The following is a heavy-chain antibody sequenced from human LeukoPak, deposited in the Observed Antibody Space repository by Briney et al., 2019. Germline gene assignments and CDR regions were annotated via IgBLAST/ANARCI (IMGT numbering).Heavy chain of an antibody. CDR1: GFTFSSYS. V-gene: IGHV3-21*01. CDR2: ISSSGSYI. J-gene: IGHJ3*02. Sequence: GGSLRLSCAASGFTFSSYSMNWVRQAPGKGLEWVSSISSSGSYIYYADSVKGRFTISRDNAKNSLYLQMNSLRAEDTAVYYCARGGRYFQNAFDIWGQGTMVTVSS. CDR3: ARGGRYFQNAFDI. D-gene: IGHD3-9*01.